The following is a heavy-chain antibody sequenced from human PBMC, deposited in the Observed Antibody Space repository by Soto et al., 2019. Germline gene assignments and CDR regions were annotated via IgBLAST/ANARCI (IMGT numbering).Heavy chain of an antibody. CDR1: GFTFNSAW. J-gene: IGHJ4*02. CDR3: TTDLPTLIPQVDY. CDR2: IKSKTDGGTT. Sequence: EVQLVESGGGLVKPGGSLRLSCAASGFTFNSAWMHWVRQAPGKGLEWVGRIKSKTDGGTTDYAAPVKCRFTISRDDSKDTRYLQMNGLKTGDTAVYYCTTDLPTLIPQVDYWGQGTRVTVSS. V-gene: IGHV3-15*07. D-gene: IGHD4-4*01.